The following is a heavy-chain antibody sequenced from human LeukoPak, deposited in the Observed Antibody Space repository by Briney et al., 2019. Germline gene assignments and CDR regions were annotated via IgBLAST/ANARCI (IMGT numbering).Heavy chain of an antibody. CDR1: GFTISSYW. CDR2: ISNSGDAT. J-gene: IGHJ4*02. V-gene: IGHV3-23*01. D-gene: IGHD1-1*01. CDR3: AKAPPYKKYFDY. Sequence: GGSLRLSCGATGFTISSYWMHWVRQAPGKGLEWVSTISNSGDATYYADSVKGRFTISRDNSKNTLYLQMNSLRAEDTAVYYCAKAPPYKKYFDYWGQGTLVTVSS.